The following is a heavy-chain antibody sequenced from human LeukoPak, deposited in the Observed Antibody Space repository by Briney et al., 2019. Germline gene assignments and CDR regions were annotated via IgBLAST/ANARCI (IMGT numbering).Heavy chain of an antibody. V-gene: IGHV4-39*01. CDR1: GGSISSSSYY. J-gene: IGHJ3*02. Sequence: SETLSLTCTVSGGSISSSSYYWGWIRQPPGKGLEWIGSIYYSGSTYYNPSLKSRVTISVDTSKNRFSLKLSSVTAADTAVYYCARISMIVVTATPDAFDIWGQGTMVTVSS. D-gene: IGHD3-22*01. CDR2: IYYSGST. CDR3: ARISMIVVTATPDAFDI.